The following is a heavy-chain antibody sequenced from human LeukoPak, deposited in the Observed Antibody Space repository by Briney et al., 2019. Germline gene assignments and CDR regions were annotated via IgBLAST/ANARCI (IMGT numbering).Heavy chain of an antibody. CDR1: GYTFTSYG. D-gene: IGHD2-21*02. CDR3: ARPLKTYCGGDCYFDY. CDR2: ISAYNGNT. V-gene: IGHV1-18*01. Sequence: ASVKVSCKASGYTFTSYGISWVRQAPGQGLEWMGWISAYNGNTNYAQKLQGRVTMTTDTSTNTAYMELRSLRSDDTAVYYCARPLKTYCGGDCYFDYWGQGTLVTVSS. J-gene: IGHJ4*02.